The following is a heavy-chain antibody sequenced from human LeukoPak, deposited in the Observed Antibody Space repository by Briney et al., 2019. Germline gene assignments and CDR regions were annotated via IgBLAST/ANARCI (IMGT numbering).Heavy chain of an antibody. CDR3: ATSTKIRVDYFFDY. D-gene: IGHD2-2*01. CDR2: LFYSGSR. J-gene: IGHJ4*02. Sequence: SETLSLTCLVSGASISTSDYYWGWIRQSPGRGLERMGTLFYSGSRYYNPSLRSRATISVDRSKNHFSLNLTSVTAADTAVYYCATSTKIRVDYFFDYWGQGNLVTVSS. V-gene: IGHV4-39*07. CDR1: GASISTSDYY.